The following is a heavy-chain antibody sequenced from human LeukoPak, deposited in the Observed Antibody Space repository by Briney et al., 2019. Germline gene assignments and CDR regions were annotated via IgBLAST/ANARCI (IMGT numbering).Heavy chain of an antibody. J-gene: IGHJ4*02. CDR3: TRTPNDWKGVYYFDS. Sequence: GGSLRLSCATSGFTFGDYAMSWVRQAPGKGLEWVGFIRSKAFGGTTEYAASVKGRFTISRGDSKSIAYLQMNSLKSEDTAVYYCTRTPNDWKGVYYFDSWGQGTPVTVSS. CDR1: GFTFGDYA. D-gene: IGHD1-1*01. V-gene: IGHV3-49*04. CDR2: IRSKAFGGTT.